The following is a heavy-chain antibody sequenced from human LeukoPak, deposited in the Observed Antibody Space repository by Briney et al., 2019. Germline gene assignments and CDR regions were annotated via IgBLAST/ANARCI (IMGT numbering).Heavy chain of an antibody. CDR3: SRDPPDTAMAYYFDY. Sequence: ASVKVSCKASGYTFTGYYMHWVRHAPGQGLEWMGWINPNSGGTNYAQKFQGRVTMTRDTSISTAYMELSRLRSDDTAVYYCSRDPPDTAMAYYFDYWGQGTLVTVSS. CDR1: GYTFTGYY. V-gene: IGHV1-2*02. J-gene: IGHJ4*02. CDR2: INPNSGGT. D-gene: IGHD5-18*01.